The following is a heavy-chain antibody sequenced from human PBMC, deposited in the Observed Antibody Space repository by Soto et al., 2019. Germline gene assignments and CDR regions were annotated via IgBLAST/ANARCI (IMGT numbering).Heavy chain of an antibody. CDR2: ISSSSSTI. Sequence: GGSLRLSCAASGFTFSSYSMSWVRQAPGKGLEWVSYISSSSSTIDYADSVKGRFTISRDNAKNSLYLQMNSLRAEDTAVYYCARDYSSYGPFDYWGQGTLVTSPQ. V-gene: IGHV3-48*01. CDR3: ARDYSSYGPFDY. J-gene: IGHJ4*02. CDR1: GFTFSSYS. D-gene: IGHD5-18*01.